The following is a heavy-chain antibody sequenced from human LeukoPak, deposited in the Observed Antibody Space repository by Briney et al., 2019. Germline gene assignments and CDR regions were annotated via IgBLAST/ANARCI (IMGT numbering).Heavy chain of an antibody. Sequence: ASVKVSCKASGYTFISYYMHWVRQAPGQGLEWMGIINPSGGSTSYAQKFQGRVTMTRDTSTSTVYMELSSLRSEDTAVYYCARDGGDYYDSSGYYYPAYWGQGTLVTVSS. V-gene: IGHV1-46*01. J-gene: IGHJ4*02. CDR3: ARDGGDYYDSSGYYYPAY. CDR2: INPSGGST. D-gene: IGHD3-22*01. CDR1: GYTFISYY.